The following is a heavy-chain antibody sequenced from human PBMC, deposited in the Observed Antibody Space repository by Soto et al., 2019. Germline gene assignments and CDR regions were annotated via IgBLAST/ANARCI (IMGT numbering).Heavy chain of an antibody. J-gene: IGHJ4*02. V-gene: IGHV3-53*01. D-gene: IGHD6-13*01. CDR2: IYSGGTT. Sequence: PGGSLRLSCAASGFTVSSNYRSWVRQAPGKGLEWVSVIYSGGTTSYADSVKGRFTISRDNSKNTLNLQMNSLRAEDTAVYYCARRSSSWYFDYWGQGTLVTVSS. CDR3: ARRSSSWYFDY. CDR1: GFTVSSNY.